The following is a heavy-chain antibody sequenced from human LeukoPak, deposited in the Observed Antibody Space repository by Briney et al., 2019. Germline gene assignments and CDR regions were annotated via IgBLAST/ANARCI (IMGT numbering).Heavy chain of an antibody. CDR3: ARGYTCGY. D-gene: IGHD5-18*01. J-gene: IGHJ4*02. CDR2: IKEDGSEK. Sequence: GGSLRLSCSASGFTFSTYWMSWVRQAPGKGLEWVANIKEDGSEKNYADSVKGRFTISRDNAKNSLYLQMNSLRAEDTAVCYCARGYTCGYWGRGTLVIVSS. V-gene: IGHV3-7*04. CDR1: GFTFSTYW.